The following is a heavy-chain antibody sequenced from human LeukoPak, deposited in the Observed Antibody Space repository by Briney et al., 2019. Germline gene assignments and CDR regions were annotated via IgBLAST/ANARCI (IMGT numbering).Heavy chain of an antibody. CDR3: ARDRLGSTSPLGS. CDR1: GFTFSSNW. CDR2: IMQDGSEK. Sequence: GGSLRLSCVASGFTFSSNWMTWVRQAPGKGLEWVATIMQDGSEKYYVDSVKGRFTISRDNAKNSLYLQMNSLRAEDTAVYYCARDRLGSTSPLGSWGQGTLVTVSS. D-gene: IGHD2-2*01. J-gene: IGHJ5*02. V-gene: IGHV3-7*01.